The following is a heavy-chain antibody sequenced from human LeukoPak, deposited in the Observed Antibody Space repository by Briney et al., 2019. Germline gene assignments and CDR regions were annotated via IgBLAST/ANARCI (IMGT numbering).Heavy chain of an antibody. J-gene: IGHJ4*02. Sequence: GGSLRLSCAASGFTFSNYWMSWVRQAPGKGLEWVANIKEDGSKKCYVDSVKGRFTISRDNGKNSLYLQMNSLRAEDTAVYFCARDRWGYSYGGDWGQGTLVTVSS. D-gene: IGHD5-18*01. CDR1: GFTFSNYW. CDR2: IKEDGSKK. V-gene: IGHV3-7*01. CDR3: ARDRWGYSYGGD.